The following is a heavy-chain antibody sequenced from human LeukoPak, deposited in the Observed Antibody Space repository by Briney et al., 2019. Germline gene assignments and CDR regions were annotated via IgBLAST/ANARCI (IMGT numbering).Heavy chain of an antibody. J-gene: IGHJ6*03. D-gene: IGHD6-6*01. CDR2: IDSSGGST. Sequence: ASVKVSCKASGYTFTSYYIHWVRQSPGQGLEWMGIIDSSGGSTRYAQRFQGRVTMTRDTSTSTVYMELSSLRSEDTAVYYCARSHSSSEGYYMDVWGKGTTVTVSS. CDR1: GYTFTSYY. V-gene: IGHV1-46*01. CDR3: ARSHSSSEGYYMDV.